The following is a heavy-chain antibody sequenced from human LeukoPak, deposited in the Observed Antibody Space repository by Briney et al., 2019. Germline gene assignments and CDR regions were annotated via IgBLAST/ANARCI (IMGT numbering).Heavy chain of an antibody. V-gene: IGHV4-4*07. CDR1: GGSISSYY. Sequence: SETLSLTCTVSGGSISSYYWSWIRQPAGKGLEWIGRIYTSGSTNYNPSLKSRVTMSVDTSKNQFSLKLSSVTAADTAVYYCARDSWSGYYNYFDYWGQGTLVTVSS. J-gene: IGHJ4*02. D-gene: IGHD3-3*01. CDR3: ARDSWSGYYNYFDY. CDR2: IYTSGST.